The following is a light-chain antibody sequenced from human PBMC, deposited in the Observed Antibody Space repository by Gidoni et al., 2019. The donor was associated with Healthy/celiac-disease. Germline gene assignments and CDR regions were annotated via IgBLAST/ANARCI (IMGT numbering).Light chain of an antibody. CDR1: QSISSY. J-gene: IGKJ1*01. CDR2: AAS. V-gene: IGKV1-39*01. CDR3: QQSYSTPRT. Sequence: DIQMTQPPSSLSASVGDRVTITCRASQSISSYLNWYQQKPGKAPKLLIYAASSLQSGVPSRFSGSGSGTDFTLTISSLQPEDFATYYCQQSYSTPRTFXQGTKVEIK.